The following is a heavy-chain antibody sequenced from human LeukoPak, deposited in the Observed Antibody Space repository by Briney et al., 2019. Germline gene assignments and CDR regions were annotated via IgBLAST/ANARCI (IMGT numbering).Heavy chain of an antibody. D-gene: IGHD3-16*01. CDR1: GGSTSSYY. CDR2: IFHSGST. J-gene: IGHJ4*02. CDR3: ARSAFGDYSFDY. V-gene: IGHV4-59*01. Sequence: SETLSLTCTVSGGSTSSYYWGWIRQPPGKALEWIGYIFHSGSTNSNPSLKSRVTISVDTSKNQFSLKLSSVTAADTAVYYCARSAFGDYSFDYWGQGTLVTVSS.